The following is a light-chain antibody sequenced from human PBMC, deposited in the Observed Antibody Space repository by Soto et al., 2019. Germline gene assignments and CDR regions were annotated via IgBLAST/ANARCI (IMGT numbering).Light chain of an antibody. CDR1: QSINNY. V-gene: IGKV1-39*01. CDR2: AAS. CDR3: QQTYSRPWT. Sequence: DIQMTQSPSSLSSSVXXRVTXTCRASQSINNYLNWYQQKSGKSPXPLISAASTLQSGVPSRFSGSGSGTVFSLTISSLQPDDFATYHCQQTYSRPWTFGQGTKVDI. J-gene: IGKJ1*01.